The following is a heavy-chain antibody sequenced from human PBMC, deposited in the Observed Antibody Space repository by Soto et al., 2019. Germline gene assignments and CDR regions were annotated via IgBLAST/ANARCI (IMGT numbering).Heavy chain of an antibody. V-gene: IGHV1-69*02. CDR2: IIPILGIA. J-gene: IGHJ3*02. CDR3: ASFRIAATWGNDAFDI. CDR1: GGTFSSYT. Sequence: QVQLVQSGAEVKKPGSSVKVSCKASGGTFSSYTISWVRQAPGQGLEWMGRIIPILGIANYGQKFQGRVTITADKSTSTAYMELSSLRSEDTAVYYCASFRIAATWGNDAFDIWGQGTMVTVSS. D-gene: IGHD2-15*01.